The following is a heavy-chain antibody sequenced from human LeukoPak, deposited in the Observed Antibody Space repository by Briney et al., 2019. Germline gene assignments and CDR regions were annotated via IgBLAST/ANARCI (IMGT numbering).Heavy chain of an antibody. J-gene: IGHJ4*02. CDR3: ARGIPIPATHPIDY. V-gene: IGHV3-33*08. CDR1: GFTFTSYG. D-gene: IGHD2-21*01. Sequence: GGSLRLSCAASGFTFTSYGMHWVRQAPGKGLEWVAMIWYDGSHKKYADSVEGRFSISRDTAKNTLDLQMNSLRADDTAVYYCARGIPIPATHPIDYWGQGSLVTVSS. CDR2: IWYDGSHK.